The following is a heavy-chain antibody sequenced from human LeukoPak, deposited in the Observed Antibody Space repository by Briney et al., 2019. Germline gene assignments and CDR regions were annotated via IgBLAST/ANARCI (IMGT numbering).Heavy chain of an antibody. J-gene: IGHJ3*02. Sequence: GASVKVSCKASGYTFTGYYMHWVRQAPGQGLEWMGWINPKSGGTNYAQKLQGRVTMTRDTSISTAYMELSRLRSDDTAVYYCARELADSSGYYYPAFDIWGQGTMVTGSS. CDR3: ARELADSSGYYYPAFDI. D-gene: IGHD3-22*01. CDR2: INPKSGGT. CDR1: GYTFTGYY. V-gene: IGHV1-2*02.